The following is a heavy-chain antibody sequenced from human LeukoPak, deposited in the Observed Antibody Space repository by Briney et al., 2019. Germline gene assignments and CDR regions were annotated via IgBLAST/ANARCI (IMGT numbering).Heavy chain of an antibody. CDR3: ARVDSGSACAS. D-gene: IGHD6-19*01. CDR2: ISYNGDR. Sequence: GGSLRLSCAASGFTLSSYSMHWVRQAPGKGLEFVSAISYNGDRYYANSVKGRFTISRDISKNTLYLQMGSLRPEDMAVYYCARVDSGSACASWGQGILVTVSS. V-gene: IGHV3-64*01. J-gene: IGHJ1*01. CDR1: GFTLSSYS.